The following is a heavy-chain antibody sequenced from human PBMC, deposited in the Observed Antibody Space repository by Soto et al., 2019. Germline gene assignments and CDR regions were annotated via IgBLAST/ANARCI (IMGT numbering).Heavy chain of an antibody. CDR2: LIGSGTST. V-gene: IGHV3-23*01. CDR3: AEATSNGGLFNPFDS. D-gene: IGHD4-17*01. Sequence: GSLRVACAAAGXSVVNYAMNWVRQAPGKGVDLVSCLIGSGTSTYYADSVNCLFAISIDNSRETLLLQMNSLTAEDTAFYYCAEATSNGGLFNPFDSWGQGAMCTVS. J-gene: IGHJ4*02. CDR1: GXSVVNYA.